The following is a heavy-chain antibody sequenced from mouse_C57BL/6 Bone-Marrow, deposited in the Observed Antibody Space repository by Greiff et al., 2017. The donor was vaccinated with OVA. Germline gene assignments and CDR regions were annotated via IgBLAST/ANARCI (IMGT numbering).Heavy chain of an antibody. CDR1: GYTFTDYY. V-gene: IGHV1-19*01. D-gene: IGHD1-1*01. J-gene: IGHJ3*01. CDR3: ARGDYGSSLPFAY. Sequence: EVQLQESGPVLVKPGASVKMSCKASGYTFTDYYMNWVKQSHGKSLEWIGVINPYNGGTSYNEKFKGKATLTVDKSSSTAYMELNSLTSEDSAVYYCARGDYGSSLPFAYWGQGTLVTVSA. CDR2: INPYNGGT.